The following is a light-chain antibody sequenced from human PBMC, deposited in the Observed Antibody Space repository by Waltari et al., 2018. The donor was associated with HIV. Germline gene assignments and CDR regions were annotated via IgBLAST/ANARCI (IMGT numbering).Light chain of an antibody. CDR2: KIS. CDR1: QSLIYTDGNTY. Sequence: EAVLTQSPVSLPVALGRPASISCRSSQSLIYTDGNTYLNWFHQRPGQSPRRLIYKISNRDSGVPDRFSGSGSVIDFTLHISRVEAEDVGIFYCMQSTHWPGTFGQGTRVEIQ. CDR3: MQSTHWPGT. J-gene: IGKJ1*01. V-gene: IGKV2-30*01.